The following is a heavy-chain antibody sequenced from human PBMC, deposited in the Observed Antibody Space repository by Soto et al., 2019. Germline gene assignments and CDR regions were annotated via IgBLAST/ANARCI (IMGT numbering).Heavy chain of an antibody. CDR3: ARDFGIATIFGVVTEPDRGMDV. J-gene: IGHJ6*02. V-gene: IGHV4-59*01. D-gene: IGHD3-3*01. CDR1: GGSISSYY. Sequence: SETLSLTCTVSGGSISSYYWSWIRQPPGKGLEWIGYIYYSGSTNYNPSLKSRVTISVDTSKNQFSLKLSSVTAADTAVYYCARDFGIATIFGVVTEPDRGMDVWGQGTTVTVSS. CDR2: IYYSGST.